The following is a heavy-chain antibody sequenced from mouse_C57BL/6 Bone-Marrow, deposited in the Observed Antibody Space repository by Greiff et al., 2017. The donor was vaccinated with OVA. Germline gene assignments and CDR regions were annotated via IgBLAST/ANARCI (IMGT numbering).Heavy chain of an antibody. CDR1: GFTFSDYG. Sequence: EVKLVESGGGLVKPGGSLKLSCAASGFTFSDYGMHWVRQAPEKGLEWVAYISRGSSTIYYADTVKGRFTISRDNAKNTLFLQMTSLRSEDTAMYYCAKIYYDSSYYAMDYWGQGTSVTVSS. CDR3: AKIYYDSSYYAMDY. D-gene: IGHD2-4*01. V-gene: IGHV5-17*01. CDR2: ISRGSSTI. J-gene: IGHJ4*01.